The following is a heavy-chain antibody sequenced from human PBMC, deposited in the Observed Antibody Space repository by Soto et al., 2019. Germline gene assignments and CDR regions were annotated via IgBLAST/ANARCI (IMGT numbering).Heavy chain of an antibody. Sequence: LRLSCASSGFTFSSYGMHWVRQAPGKGLEWVAVIWYDGSNKYYADSVKGRFTISRDNSKNTLYLQMNSLRAEDTAVYYCARVGMRYSSSWYYYYYYGMDVWGQGTTVTVSS. CDR2: IWYDGSNK. CDR1: GFTFSSYG. CDR3: ARVGMRYSSSWYYYYYYGMDV. D-gene: IGHD6-13*01. V-gene: IGHV3-33*01. J-gene: IGHJ6*02.